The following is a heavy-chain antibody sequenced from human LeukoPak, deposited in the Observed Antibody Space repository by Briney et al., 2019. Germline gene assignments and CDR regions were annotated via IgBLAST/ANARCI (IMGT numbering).Heavy chain of an antibody. CDR3: ASSKTVTTLDY. D-gene: IGHD4-17*01. CDR1: GGSISTSNYY. J-gene: IGHJ4*02. V-gene: IGHV4-39*07. CDR2: IYHSGST. Sequence: SETLSLTCTVSGGSISTSNYYWGWIRQPPGKGLEWIGSIYHSGSTYYNPSLKSRVTISVDTSKNQFSLKPSSVTAADTAVYYCASSKTVTTLDYWGQGTLVTVSS.